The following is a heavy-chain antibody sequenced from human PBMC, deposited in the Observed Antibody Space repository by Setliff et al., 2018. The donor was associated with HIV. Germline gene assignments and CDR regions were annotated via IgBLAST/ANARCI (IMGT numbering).Heavy chain of an antibody. D-gene: IGHD3-3*01. CDR1: GYTFTKYG. V-gene: IGHV7-4-1*02. CDR2: INTNTENP. Sequence: AASVKVSCKASGYTFTKYGISWVRQAPGQGLEWLGWINTNTENPTYAQGFTGRFVFSLDTSVSAAFLQISSLKAEDTAVYYCARAQALLRVYYMDVWG. CDR3: ARAQALLRVYYMDV. J-gene: IGHJ6*03.